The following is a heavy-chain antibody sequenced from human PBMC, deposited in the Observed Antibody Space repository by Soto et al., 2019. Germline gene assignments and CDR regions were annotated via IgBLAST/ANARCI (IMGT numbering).Heavy chain of an antibody. J-gene: IGHJ4*02. CDR1: GFTFNIYW. V-gene: IGHV3-74*01. CDR3: ARDVQYHTVL. D-gene: IGHD4-17*01. CDR2: INGDGGST. Sequence: EVQLVESGGGLVQPGGSLRLSCAASGFTFNIYWLHWVRQAPGKGLVWVSKINGDGGSTTYADGVKGRFTISRDNAKNTLYLQLHDLVVEEAAVYFCARDVQYHTVLWGQGTLVTVSS.